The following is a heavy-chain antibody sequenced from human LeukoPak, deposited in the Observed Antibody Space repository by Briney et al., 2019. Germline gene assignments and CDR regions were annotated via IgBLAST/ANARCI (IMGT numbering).Heavy chain of an antibody. CDR1: GGSISSGGYY. D-gene: IGHD1-7*01. CDR2: MYYSRSS. V-gene: IGHV4-31*03. J-gene: IGHJ5*02. CDR3: ARGQRITGTTPRSKFNWFDP. Sequence: SETLSLTCTVSGGSISSGGYYWSWLRQHPGKGLEWSGYMYYSRSSYDDPSLKRRVTTSVDTSKNQFSLKLSSVTAADTAVYYCARGQRITGTTPRSKFNWFDPWGQGTLVTVSS.